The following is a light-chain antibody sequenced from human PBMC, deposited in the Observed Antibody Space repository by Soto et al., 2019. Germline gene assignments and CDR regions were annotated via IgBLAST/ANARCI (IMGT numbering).Light chain of an antibody. J-gene: IGKJ4*01. Sequence: DIQMTQSPSTLSASVGDRVTMTCRASQSISSWLAWYQQKPGKAPKLLIYAASTLQSGVPSRFSGSGSGTEFTLTITSLQPEDFATYYCQQSYNTPLTFGGGTKVDIK. CDR1: QSISSW. CDR2: AAS. CDR3: QQSYNTPLT. V-gene: IGKV1-5*01.